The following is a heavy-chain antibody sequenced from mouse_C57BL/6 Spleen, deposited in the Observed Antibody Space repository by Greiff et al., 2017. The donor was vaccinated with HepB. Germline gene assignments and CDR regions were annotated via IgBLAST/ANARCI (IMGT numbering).Heavy chain of an antibody. CDR2: IDPSDSYT. D-gene: IGHD1-1*01. V-gene: IGHV1-69*01. Sequence: QVQLKQPGAELVMPGASVKLSCKASGYTFTSYWMHWVKQRPGQGLEWIGEIDPSDSYTNYNQKFKGKSTLTVDKSSSTAYMQLSSLTSEDSAVYYCARRGDYYGSSYEFAYWGQGTLVTVSA. CDR1: GYTFTSYW. J-gene: IGHJ3*01. CDR3: ARRGDYYGSSYEFAY.